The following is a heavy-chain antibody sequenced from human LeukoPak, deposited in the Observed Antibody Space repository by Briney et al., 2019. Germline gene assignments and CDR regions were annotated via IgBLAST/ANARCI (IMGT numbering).Heavy chain of an antibody. J-gene: IGHJ4*02. CDR1: GYTFTSYD. V-gene: IGHV1-8*01. CDR2: MNPNSGNT. CDR3: ARVLMAGYSYRNRFDY. D-gene: IGHD5-18*01. Sequence: ASVKVSCKASGYTFTSYDINWVRQATGQRLEWMGWMNPNSGNTGYAQKFQGRVTMTRINSISTAYMELSSLRSEDTAVYYCARVLMAGYSYRNRFDYWGQGTLVTVSS.